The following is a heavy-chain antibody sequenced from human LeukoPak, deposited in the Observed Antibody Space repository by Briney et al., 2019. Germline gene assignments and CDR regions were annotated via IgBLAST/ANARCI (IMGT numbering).Heavy chain of an antibody. Sequence: SETLSLTCTVSGGSISSYYWSWIRQPPGKGLEWIGYIYYSGSTNYNPSLKSRVTISVDTSKNQFSPKLSSVTAADTAVYYCARTYYYDSSGQTAFDYWGQGTLVTVSS. CDR2: IYYSGST. D-gene: IGHD3-22*01. J-gene: IGHJ4*02. V-gene: IGHV4-59*08. CDR1: GGSISSYY. CDR3: ARTYYYDSSGQTAFDY.